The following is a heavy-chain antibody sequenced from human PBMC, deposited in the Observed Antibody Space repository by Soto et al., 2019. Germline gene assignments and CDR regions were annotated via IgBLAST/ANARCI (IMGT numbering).Heavy chain of an antibody. CDR1: GGSISSSSYY. CDR3: ARHRILNYDFWSGYSVG. J-gene: IGHJ4*02. CDR2: IYYSGST. D-gene: IGHD3-3*01. Sequence: LETLSLTCTVFGGSISSSSYYRVWIRQPPGKGLGWIGSIYYSGSTYYNPSLKSRVTISVDTSKNQFSLKLSSVTAADTAVYYCARHRILNYDFWSGYSVGWGQGTLVTVPS. V-gene: IGHV4-39*01.